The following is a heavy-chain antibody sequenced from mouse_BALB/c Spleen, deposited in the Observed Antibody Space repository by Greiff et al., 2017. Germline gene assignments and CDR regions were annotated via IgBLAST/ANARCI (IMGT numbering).Heavy chain of an antibody. V-gene: IGHV14-3*02. CDR1: GFNIKDTY. D-gene: IGHD1-2*01. CDR3: ARRRITTATADWYFDV. CDR2: IDPANGNT. Sequence: EVQLQQSGAELVKPGASVKLSCTASGFNIKDTYMHWVKQRPEQGLEWIGRIDPANGNTKYDPKFQGKATITADTSSNTAYLQLSSLTSEDTAVYYCARRRITTATADWYFDVWGAGTTVTVAA. J-gene: IGHJ1*01.